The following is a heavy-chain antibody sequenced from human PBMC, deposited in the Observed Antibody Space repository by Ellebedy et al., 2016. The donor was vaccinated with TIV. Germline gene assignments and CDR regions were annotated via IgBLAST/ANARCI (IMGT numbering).Heavy chain of an antibody. J-gene: IGHJ4*02. CDR1: GFTFSSYA. CDR3: ARDPHYGD. D-gene: IGHD3-16*01. CDR2: ISYDGSNK. Sequence: GESLKISCAASGFTFSSYAMHWVRQAPGKGLEWVAVISYDGSNKYYADSVKGRFTISRDNSKNTLYLQMNSLRAEDTAVYYCARDPHYGDWGQGTLVTVSS. V-gene: IGHV3-30-3*01.